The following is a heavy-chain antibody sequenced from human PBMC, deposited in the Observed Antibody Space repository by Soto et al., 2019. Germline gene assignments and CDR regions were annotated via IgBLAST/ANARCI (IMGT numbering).Heavy chain of an antibody. V-gene: IGHV1-2*04. D-gene: IGHD2-15*01. J-gene: IGHJ5*02. CDR2: INPNSGGT. CDR1: GYTFTGYY. CDR3: ARGGFSHQLLLDNWFDP. Sequence: ASVKVSCKASGYTFTGYYMHWVRQAPGQGLEWMGWINPNSGGTNYAQKIQGWVTMTRDTSISTAYMELSRLRSDDTAVYYCARGGFSHQLLLDNWFDPWGQGTLVTVSS.